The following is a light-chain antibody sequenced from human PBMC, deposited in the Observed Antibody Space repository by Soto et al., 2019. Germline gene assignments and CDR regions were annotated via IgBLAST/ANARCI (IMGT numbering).Light chain of an antibody. J-gene: IGKJ1*01. CDR1: QSVSTYY. Sequence: EIVWTQSPGTLSLSPGERATLSCRASQSVSTYYLAWYQQKPGQAPRLLIYGASSRATGIPDRFSGTGSGTDFTLTISRLELEDFAVYYCQEYGTSRTFGQGTKVEIK. V-gene: IGKV3-20*01. CDR2: GAS. CDR3: QEYGTSRT.